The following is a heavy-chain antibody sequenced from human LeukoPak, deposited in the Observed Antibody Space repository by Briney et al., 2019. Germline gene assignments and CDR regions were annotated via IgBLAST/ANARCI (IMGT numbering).Heavy chain of an antibody. J-gene: IGHJ4*02. Sequence: TSETLSLTCTVYGGSISSSSYYWGWIRQPPGKGLEWIGSIYSSGSTYYNASLQSLVTISIDTSKNQFSLRLNSVTAADTAMYYCAKSGGYGLIDYWGQGTRVTVSS. CDR3: AKSGGYGLIDY. D-gene: IGHD1-26*01. CDR2: IYSSGST. V-gene: IGHV4-39*01. CDR1: GGSISSSSYY.